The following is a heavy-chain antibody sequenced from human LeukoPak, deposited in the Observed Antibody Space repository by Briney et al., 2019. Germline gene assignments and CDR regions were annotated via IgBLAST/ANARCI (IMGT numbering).Heavy chain of an antibody. Sequence: PSETLFLTCTVSGGSISSSSYYWGWIRQPPGKGLEWVSVIYSGGSTYYADSVKGRFSISRDNSKNTLYLQMNSLRAEDTAVYYCARDLSPWETRNPDAFDIWGQGTMVTVSS. V-gene: IGHV3-53*01. CDR2: IYSGGST. J-gene: IGHJ3*02. CDR3: ARDLSPWETRNPDAFDI. D-gene: IGHD1-14*01. CDR1: GGSISSSSYY.